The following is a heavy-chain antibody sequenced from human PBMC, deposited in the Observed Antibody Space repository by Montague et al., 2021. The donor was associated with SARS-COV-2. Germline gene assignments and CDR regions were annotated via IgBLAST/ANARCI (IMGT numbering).Heavy chain of an antibody. J-gene: IGHJ5*02. CDR1: GFSLSTRGVG. Sequence: PALVKPTQTLTLTCTFSGFSLSTRGVGVGWIRQPPGKVLEWLALIYWDDDERYSPSLESRLTISKDNSKNQVVLTMTKMAPVDTATYYCAHTKAPAGDRWFDPWGQGTPVTVSS. CDR2: IYWDDDE. D-gene: IGHD6-13*01. CDR3: AHTKAPAGDRWFDP. V-gene: IGHV2-5*02.